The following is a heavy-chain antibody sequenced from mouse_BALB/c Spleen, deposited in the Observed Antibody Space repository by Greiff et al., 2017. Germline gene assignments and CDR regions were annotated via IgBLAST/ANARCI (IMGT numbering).Heavy chain of an antibody. J-gene: IGHJ2*01. CDR2: IDPANGNT. D-gene: IGHD1-1*01. V-gene: IGHV14-3*02. Sequence: EVKLMESGAELVKPGASVKLSCTASGFNIKDTYMHWVKQRPEQGLEWIGRIDPANGNTKYDPKFQGKATITADTSSNTAYLQLSSLTSEDTAVYYCARSDYYGSSYFDYWGQGTTLTVSS. CDR1: GFNIKDTY. CDR3: ARSDYYGSSYFDY.